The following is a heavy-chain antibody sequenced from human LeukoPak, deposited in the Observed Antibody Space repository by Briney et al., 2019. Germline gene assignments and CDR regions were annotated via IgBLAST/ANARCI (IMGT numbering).Heavy chain of an antibody. Sequence: ASVKVSCKASGYTFTSYDINWVRQATGQGLEWMGWMNPNSGNTGYAQKFQGRVTMTRNTSISTAYMELSSLRSEDTAVYYCARSRAAAGRRTPYPLDYWGRGTLVTVSS. CDR2: MNPNSGNT. CDR1: GYTFTSYD. V-gene: IGHV1-8*01. J-gene: IGHJ4*02. CDR3: ARSRAAAGRRTPYPLDY. D-gene: IGHD6-13*01.